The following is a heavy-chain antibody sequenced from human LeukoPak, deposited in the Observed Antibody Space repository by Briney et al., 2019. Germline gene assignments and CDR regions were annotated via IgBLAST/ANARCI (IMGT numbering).Heavy chain of an antibody. CDR1: GGSFSGYY. D-gene: IGHD2-21*02. CDR2: IHSSGNT. V-gene: IGHV4-59*10. J-gene: IGHJ2*01. CDR3: ARTTAHWYFDL. Sequence: PSGTLSLTCAVYGGSFSGYYWSWIRIRQPAGKGLEWIGRIHSSGNTNYNPSLKGRVTMSVDTSKNQFSLSLTSVTAADTAVYYCARTTAHWYFDLWGRGTLVSVSS.